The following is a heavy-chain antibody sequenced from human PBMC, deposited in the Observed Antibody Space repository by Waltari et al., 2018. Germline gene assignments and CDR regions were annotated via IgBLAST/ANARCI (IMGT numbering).Heavy chain of an antibody. V-gene: IGHV3-21*04. J-gene: IGHJ6*02. D-gene: IGHD3-10*02. CDR2: ISGDSASN. Sequence: EVQLAESGGGLVRPGGSLRLSCVASRFTFGNYNMNWVRQAPGKGLEWGSAISGDSASNYDADSVRGRFTISRDNARSSLFLQMNTLRAEDTAVYYCTGGVTTPGVADVHDYQYGMDVWGQGTTVTVSS. CDR1: RFTFGNYN. CDR3: TGGVTTPGVADVHDYQYGMDV.